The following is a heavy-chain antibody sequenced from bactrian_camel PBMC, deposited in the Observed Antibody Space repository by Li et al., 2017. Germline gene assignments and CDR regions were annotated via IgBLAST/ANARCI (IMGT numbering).Heavy chain of an antibody. Sequence: DVQLVESGGGLVQPGGSLRLSCDASGYTYSSNCMGWFRQAPGKGLEWVSSIHNDAFYADSVKGRFTMSRDNAKNTLFLQMNSLKPEDTAMYYCARGEFTRGMCLNPDYWCQGTQVTVS. CDR2: IHNDA. J-gene: IGHJ4*01. CDR3: ARGEFTRGMCLNPDY. CDR1: GYTYSSNC. V-gene: IGHV3S10*01.